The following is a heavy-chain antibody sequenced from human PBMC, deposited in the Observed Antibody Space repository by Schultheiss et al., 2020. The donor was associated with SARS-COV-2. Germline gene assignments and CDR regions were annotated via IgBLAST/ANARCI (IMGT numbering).Heavy chain of an antibody. J-gene: IGHJ4*02. CDR2: INHSGST. CDR3: ATGPFYGDYVVE. CDR1: GGSLSGYY. D-gene: IGHD4-17*01. Sequence: SETLSLTCVVYGGSLSGYYWSWIRQPPGKGLEWIGEINHSGSTNYNPSLKSRVSISVDTSKNQFSLKLSSVTAADTAVYYCATGPFYGDYVVEWGQGTLVTVSS. V-gene: IGHV4-34*01.